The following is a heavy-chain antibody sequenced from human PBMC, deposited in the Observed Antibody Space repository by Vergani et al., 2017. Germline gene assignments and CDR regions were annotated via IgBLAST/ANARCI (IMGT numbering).Heavy chain of an antibody. Sequence: QVQLVQSGAEVKKPGSSVKVSCKASGGTFSSYAISWVRQAPGQGLEWMGGIIPIFGTANYAQKFQGRVTVTADESTSTAYMELSSLRSEDTAVYYCAKEGGGYCSGGTCYPEYWGQGTLVIVSS. V-gene: IGHV1-69*12. J-gene: IGHJ4*02. CDR3: AKEGGGYCSGGTCYPEY. CDR2: IIPIFGTA. CDR1: GGTFSSYA. D-gene: IGHD2-15*01.